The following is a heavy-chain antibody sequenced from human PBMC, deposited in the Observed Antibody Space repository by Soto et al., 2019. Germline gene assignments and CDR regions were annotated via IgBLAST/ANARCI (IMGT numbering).Heavy chain of an antibody. Sequence: SETMSLTCAVYGESFSPYYWTWIRQPPGKGLEWIGEINHVASTNYNPSLKSRVTISVDTSKNQFSLKLRSVTADDTAVYYCAALGPDSSGLDYWGQGTLVTVSS. CDR3: AALGPDSSGLDY. D-gene: IGHD3-22*01. V-gene: IGHV4-34*01. J-gene: IGHJ4*02. CDR1: GESFSPYY. CDR2: INHVAST.